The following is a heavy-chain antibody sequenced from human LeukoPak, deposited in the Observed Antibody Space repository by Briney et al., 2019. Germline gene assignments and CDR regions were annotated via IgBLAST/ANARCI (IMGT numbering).Heavy chain of an antibody. CDR3: ARVPLYCSGGSCPADY. Sequence: GGSLRLSCAASGFTFSSYAMHWVRQAPGKGLEWVAVISYDGSNKYYADSVKGRFTISRDNSKNTLYLQMNSLRAEDTAVYYCARVPLYCSGGSCPADYWGQGTLVTVSS. CDR2: ISYDGSNK. V-gene: IGHV3-30*04. J-gene: IGHJ4*02. D-gene: IGHD2-15*01. CDR1: GFTFSSYA.